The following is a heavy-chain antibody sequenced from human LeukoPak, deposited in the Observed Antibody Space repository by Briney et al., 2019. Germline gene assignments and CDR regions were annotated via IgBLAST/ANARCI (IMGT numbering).Heavy chain of an antibody. CDR3: AREGSGWSFDY. CDR2: IIPIFGIP. Sequence: SVKVSCKASGGAFTSYAINWVRQAPGHGLEWMGKIIPIFGIPDYTQRFRGRVTITADKSPTTAYMELSSLRSEDTAVYYCAREGSGWSFDYWGQGTLVTVSS. D-gene: IGHD6-19*01. V-gene: IGHV1-69*04. J-gene: IGHJ4*02. CDR1: GGAFTSYA.